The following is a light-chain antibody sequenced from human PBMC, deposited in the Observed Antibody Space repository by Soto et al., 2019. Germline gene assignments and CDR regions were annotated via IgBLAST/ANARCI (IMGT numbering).Light chain of an antibody. CDR3: QQRSKWPPEVT. J-gene: IGKJ5*01. CDR1: QSVSSY. Sequence: EIVLTQSPATLSLSPGERATLSCRASQSVSSYLAWYQQKPGQAPRLLIYDASNRATAISARFSGSGSGTDFTLTISSLEPEDFAVYYCQQRSKWPPEVTFGQGTRLEIK. V-gene: IGKV3-11*01. CDR2: DAS.